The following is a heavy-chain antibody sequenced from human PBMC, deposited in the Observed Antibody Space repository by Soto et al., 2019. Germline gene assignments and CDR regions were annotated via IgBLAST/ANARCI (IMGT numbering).Heavy chain of an antibody. CDR3: AKYSSDWDEDY. Sequence: ESGGGLVQPGGSLRLSCAASGFPFISYGMTWVRQAPGEGLQWVSSISGSGAGTYYADSVKGRFTISRDNSKNTLTLQMNSLRAEDTAIYYCAKYSSDWDEDYWGQGTLVTVSS. CDR2: ISGSGAGT. D-gene: IGHD6-19*01. V-gene: IGHV3-23*01. CDR1: GFPFISYG. J-gene: IGHJ4*02.